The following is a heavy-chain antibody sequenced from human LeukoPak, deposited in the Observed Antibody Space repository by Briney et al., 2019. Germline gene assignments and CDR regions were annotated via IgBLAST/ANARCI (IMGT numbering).Heavy chain of an antibody. V-gene: IGHV3-7*01. CDR3: AREGNRRSFDY. Sequence: PGGSLRLSCAASGFTFSSYWMSWVRQAPGKGLEWVANIKQDGSEKYYVDSVKGRFTISRDNAKNSLCLQMNSLRAEDTAVFYCAREGNRRSFDYWGQGTLVTVSS. CDR1: GFTFSSYW. D-gene: IGHD1-14*01. CDR2: IKQDGSEK. J-gene: IGHJ4*02.